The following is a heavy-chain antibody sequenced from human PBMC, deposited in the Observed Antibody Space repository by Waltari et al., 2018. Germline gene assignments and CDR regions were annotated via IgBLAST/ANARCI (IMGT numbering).Heavy chain of an antibody. CDR1: GGSVSRINW. D-gene: IGHD3-3*01. CDR3: ARGERYDFWSGLRWFDP. Sequence: QVQLQESCPGLVKPSGTLSLTCAVSGGSVSRINWWSWVRQPPGKGLEWIGEIDHSGSTNYNPSLKSRVTISVDKSKNQFSLKLSSVTAADTAVYYCARGERYDFWSGLRWFDPWGQGTLVTVSS. V-gene: IGHV4-4*02. J-gene: IGHJ5*02. CDR2: IDHSGST.